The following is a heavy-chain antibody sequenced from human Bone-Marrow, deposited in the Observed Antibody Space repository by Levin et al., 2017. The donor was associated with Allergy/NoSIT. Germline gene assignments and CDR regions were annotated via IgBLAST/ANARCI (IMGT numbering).Heavy chain of an antibody. J-gene: IGHJ3*02. Sequence: LSLTCAASGFPFSSIAIHWVRQAPGKGLEWVAVISSDGSNKYYADSVKGRFTISRDNSKNTLYLQMNSLRAEDTAVYYCTRKKPGIAVAGTGDTFDIWGQGTMVTVSS. V-gene: IGHV3-30-3*01. CDR2: ISSDGSNK. CDR1: GFPFSSIA. CDR3: TRKKPGIAVAGTGDTFDI. D-gene: IGHD6-19*01.